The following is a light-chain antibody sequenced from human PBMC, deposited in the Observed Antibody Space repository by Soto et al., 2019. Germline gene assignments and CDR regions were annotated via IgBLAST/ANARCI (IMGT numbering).Light chain of an antibody. CDR2: EAN. J-gene: IGLJ1*01. CDR3: SSHAGSKRV. V-gene: IGLV2-8*01. Sequence: QSALTKPPSASGSPGQSVTISCTGTSCDVGGYNYVSWYQQHPGKAPKLMIYEANKRPSGVPDRFSGSKSGNTASLTVSGLQAEDEGDYYCSSHAGSKRVFGTGTKVTVL. CDR1: SCDVGGYNY.